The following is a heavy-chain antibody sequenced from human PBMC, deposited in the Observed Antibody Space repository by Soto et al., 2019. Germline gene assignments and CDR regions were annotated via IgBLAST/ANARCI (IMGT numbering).Heavy chain of an antibody. CDR3: ASMIGDPVLSFDS. Sequence: QVQLQESGPGLVKPSETLSLTCTVSGGSISSYYWSWIRQPPGKGLEWIGFIFYSGSTSYNPSLKSRVTISIDTSAYQFSLTLNSVTAADTAVYYCASMIGDPVLSFDSWGQGTLVAVSS. V-gene: IGHV4-59*01. CDR2: IFYSGST. J-gene: IGHJ5*01. D-gene: IGHD3-10*02. CDR1: GGSISSYY.